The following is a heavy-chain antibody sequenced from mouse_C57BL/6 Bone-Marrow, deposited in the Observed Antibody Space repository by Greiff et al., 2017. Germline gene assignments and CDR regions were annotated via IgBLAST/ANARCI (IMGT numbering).Heavy chain of an antibody. CDR2: INPSSGYT. J-gene: IGHJ4*01. V-gene: IGHV1-7*01. CDR1: GYTFTSYW. D-gene: IGHD3-2*02. Sequence: QVQLQQSGAELAKPGASVKLSCKASGYTFTSYWMHWVKQRPGQGLEWIGYINPSSGYTKYNQKFKDKATLTADKSYSTAYMQLSSLTYEDSAVYYCAKQLRPLYYAMDYWGQGTSVTVSS. CDR3: AKQLRPLYYAMDY.